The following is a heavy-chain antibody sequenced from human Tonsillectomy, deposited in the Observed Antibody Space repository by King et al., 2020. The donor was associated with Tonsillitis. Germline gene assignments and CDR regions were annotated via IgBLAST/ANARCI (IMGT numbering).Heavy chain of an antibody. CDR3: ACQNIAHYYMDV. Sequence: EVQLVESGTEVKKPGESLRISCKGSGYRFTSYWITWVRQKPGKGLEWMGRIDPSDSYTNYSPSFQGHVTISADKSINTAYLQWSSLKASDTAMYYCACQNIAHYYMDVWGKGTTVTVSS. J-gene: IGHJ6*03. CDR1: GYRFTSYW. CDR2: IDPSDSYT. D-gene: IGHD2/OR15-2a*01. V-gene: IGHV5-10-1*03.